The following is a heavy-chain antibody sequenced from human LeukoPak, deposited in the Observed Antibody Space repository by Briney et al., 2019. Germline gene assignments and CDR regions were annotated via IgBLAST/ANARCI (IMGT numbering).Heavy chain of an antibody. V-gene: IGHV1-2*02. CDR1: GYTFTGYY. CDR3: AREFEPRALYRGVLLDPNHPECDAFDI. D-gene: IGHD3-16*02. CDR2: INPNSGGT. J-gene: IGHJ3*02. Sequence: ASVKASCKASGYTFTGYYMHWLGQAAGQGVEWMGWINPNSGGTNYAQMLQGRVTMTRDPSISTASMGLSRLRSDDTALYYCAREFEPRALYRGVLLDPNHPECDAFDIWGQGTMVTVSS.